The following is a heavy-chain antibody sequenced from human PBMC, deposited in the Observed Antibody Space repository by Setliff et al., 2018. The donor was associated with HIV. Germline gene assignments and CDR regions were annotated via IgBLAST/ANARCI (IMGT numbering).Heavy chain of an antibody. Sequence: KPSETLSLTCTVSGGSISSGSYYWSWIRQPAGKGLEWIGRIYTSGSTNYNPSLKSRVTISIDMSKNQFSLKLSYVTAADTAVYYCARADRSDFRERFKWFDPWGQGTLVTVSS. J-gene: IGHJ5*02. CDR2: IYTSGST. V-gene: IGHV4-61*02. CDR1: GGSISSGSYY. D-gene: IGHD3-22*01. CDR3: ARADRSDFRERFKWFDP.